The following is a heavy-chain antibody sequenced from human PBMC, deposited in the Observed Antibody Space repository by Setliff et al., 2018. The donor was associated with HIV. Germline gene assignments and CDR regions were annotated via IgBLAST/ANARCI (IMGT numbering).Heavy chain of an antibody. V-gene: IGHV4-59*11. CDR3: ARVETTVRGATYAMDV. Sequence: PSETLSLTCSFSGGSISGHYWSWIRQTPGKGLEWIATIYTTERISYNPSLRSRVTISVDTSKNQLSLNLTSVTAADTAVYYCARVETTVRGATYAMDVWGQGTTVTVSS. D-gene: IGHD3-10*01. J-gene: IGHJ6*02. CDR1: GGSISGHY. CDR2: IYTTERI.